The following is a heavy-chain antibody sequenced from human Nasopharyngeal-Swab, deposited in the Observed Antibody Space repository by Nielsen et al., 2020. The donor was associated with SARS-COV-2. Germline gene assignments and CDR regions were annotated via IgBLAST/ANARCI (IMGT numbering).Heavy chain of an antibody. CDR2: INPTGET. CDR3: ARGRDGATSYSNYHMDV. V-gene: IGHV4-34*01. D-gene: IGHD4/OR15-4a*01. J-gene: IGHJ6*03. Sequence: WIRQPPGKGLEWIGQINPTGETNYNPSLGRRVSISLDSSRRQLSLKLSSVTPADTAVYFCARGRDGATSYSNYHMDVWGKGSAVTVSS.